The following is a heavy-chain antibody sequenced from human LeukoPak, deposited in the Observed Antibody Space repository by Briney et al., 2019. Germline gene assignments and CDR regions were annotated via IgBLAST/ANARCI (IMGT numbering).Heavy chain of an antibody. CDR1: GFTFSSYG. V-gene: IGHV3-30*18. D-gene: IGHD3-10*01. J-gene: IGHJ3*02. CDR2: ISYDGSNE. CDR3: AKDLGWFGELKGAFDI. Sequence: GRSLRLSCAASGFTFSSYGMHWVRQAPGKGLEWVAVISYDGSNEYYADSVKGRFTISRDNSKNTLYLQMNSLRAEDTAVYYCAKDLGWFGELKGAFDIWGQGTMVTVSS.